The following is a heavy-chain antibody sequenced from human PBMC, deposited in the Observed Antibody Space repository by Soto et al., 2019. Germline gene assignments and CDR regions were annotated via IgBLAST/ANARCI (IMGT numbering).Heavy chain of an antibody. V-gene: IGHV5-51*01. CDR3: ARHRGGVPVDISTKYYYYYYKDV. Sequence: PGESLKISCKGSGYSFTSYWIGWVRQMPGKGLEWMGIIYPGDSDTRYSPSFQGQVTISADKSISTAYLQWSSLKASDTAMYYCARHRGGVPVDISTKYYYYYYKDVWGKGTTVTVSS. CDR1: GYSFTSYW. CDR2: IYPGDSDT. D-gene: IGHD5-12*01. J-gene: IGHJ6*03.